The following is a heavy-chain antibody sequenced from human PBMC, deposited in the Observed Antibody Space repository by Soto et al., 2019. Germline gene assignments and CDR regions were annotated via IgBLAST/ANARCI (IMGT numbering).Heavy chain of an antibody. D-gene: IGHD5-12*01. CDR2: INHSGST. CDR3: ARSLAAIIYYYYGMDV. V-gene: IGHV4-34*01. J-gene: IGHJ6*02. Sequence: SETLSLTCAVYGGSFSGYYWSWIRQPPGKGLEWIGEINHSGSTNYNPSLKSRVTISVDTSKNQFSLKLSSVTAADTAVYYCARSLAAIIYYYYGMDVWGQGTTVTVSS. CDR1: GGSFSGYY.